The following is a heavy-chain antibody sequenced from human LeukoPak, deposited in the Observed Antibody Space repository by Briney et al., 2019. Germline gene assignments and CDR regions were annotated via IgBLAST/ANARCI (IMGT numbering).Heavy chain of an antibody. V-gene: IGHV4-34*01. D-gene: IGHD4-17*01. J-gene: IGHJ4*02. CDR2: INHSGST. CDR3: ARAGTTDTPKTFDY. Sequence: SETLSLTCAVYGGSFSGYYWSWIRQPPGKGLEWIGEINHSGSTNYNPSLKSRVTISVDTSKNQFSLKLSSVTAADTAVYYCARAGTTDTPKTFDYWGQGTLVTVSS. CDR1: GGSFSGYY.